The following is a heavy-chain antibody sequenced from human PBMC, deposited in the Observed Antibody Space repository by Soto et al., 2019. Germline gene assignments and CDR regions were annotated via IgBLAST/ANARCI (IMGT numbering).Heavy chain of an antibody. J-gene: IGHJ4*02. V-gene: IGHV3-73*02. CDR1: GFTFSGSA. CDR2: IRSKANSYAT. CDR3: TRAGNYDFWSGYPPGGE. D-gene: IGHD3-3*01. Sequence: EVQLVESGGGLVQPGGSLKLSCAASGFTFSGSAMHWVRQASGKGLEWVGRIRSKANSYATAYAASVKGRFTISRDDSKNTAYLQMNSLKPEDTAVYYCTRAGNYDFWSGYPPGGEWGQGTLVTVSS.